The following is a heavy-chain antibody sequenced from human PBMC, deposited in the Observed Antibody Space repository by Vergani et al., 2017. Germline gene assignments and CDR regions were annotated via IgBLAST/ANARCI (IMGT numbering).Heavy chain of an antibody. D-gene: IGHD1-1*01. J-gene: IGHJ1*01. V-gene: IGHV4-59*11. CDR1: FDSIRNLY. CDR2: IHYSENT. Sequence: QVQLQESGPGLVKSSETLSLTCSVSFDSIRNLYCNWIRQPPGKGLEWIGSIHYSENTNYNPSLKTRVTISVDTAKNQFSLTLTYVTAADTAVYYCASDTHSGQRAERWVQGILVTVTS. CDR3: ASDTHSGQRAER.